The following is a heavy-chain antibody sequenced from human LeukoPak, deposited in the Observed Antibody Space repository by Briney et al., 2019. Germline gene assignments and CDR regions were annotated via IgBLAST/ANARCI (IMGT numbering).Heavy chain of an antibody. Sequence: PGGSLRLSCAASGFTFSRYWMTWVRQAPGKGLEWVANIKQDGSEKYYVDFVKGRFTISRDNAKNLLYLQMNSLRGEDTAVYYCASPFRIVVDVWGRGTLVTVSS. J-gene: IGHJ2*01. CDR3: ASPFRIVVDV. CDR1: GFTFSRYW. CDR2: IKQDGSEK. V-gene: IGHV3-7*01. D-gene: IGHD1-26*01.